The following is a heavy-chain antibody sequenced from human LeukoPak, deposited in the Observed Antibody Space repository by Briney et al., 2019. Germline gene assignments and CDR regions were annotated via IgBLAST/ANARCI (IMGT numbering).Heavy chain of an antibody. V-gene: IGHV3-48*04. CDR1: GFTLSSYS. CDR3: ASVLGDGYPQ. CDR2: SSTTGLSI. J-gene: IGHJ4*02. D-gene: IGHD5-18*01. Sequence: GGSLRLSCAASGFTLSSYSMNWVRQAPGKGLEWVSYSSTTGLSIYYADSVKGRFTISRDNAKNSLYLQMNSLRAEDTAVYYCASVLGDGYPQWGQGTLVTVSS.